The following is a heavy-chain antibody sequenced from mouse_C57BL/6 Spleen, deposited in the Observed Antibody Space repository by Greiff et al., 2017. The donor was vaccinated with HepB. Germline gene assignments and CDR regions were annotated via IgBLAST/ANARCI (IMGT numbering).Heavy chain of an antibody. CDR3: ARRIYDYGYAMDY. V-gene: IGHV1-55*01. CDR2: ISPGSGST. D-gene: IGHD2-4*01. J-gene: IGHJ4*01. Sequence: QVQLQQPGAELVKPGASVKMSCKASGYTFTSYWITWVKQRPGQGLEWIGDISPGSGSTNYNEKFKSKATLTVDTSSSPAYMQLSSLTSEDSAVYYCARRIYDYGYAMDYWGQGTSVTVSS. CDR1: GYTFTSYW.